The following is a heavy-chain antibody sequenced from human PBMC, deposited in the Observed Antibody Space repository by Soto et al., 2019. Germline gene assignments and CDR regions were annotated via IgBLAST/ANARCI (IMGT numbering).Heavy chain of an antibody. CDR1: GFSLSTTAVG. V-gene: IGHV2-5*02. Sequence: QITLKESGPTLVEPTQTLTLTCTFSGFSLSTTAVGVGWIRQPPGRALEWLALIYWDDDKRYSPSLKSRLTITKDTSKNQVVLTMTNMDPVDTATYYCAHIAYAWVLGGFDYWGQGTLVTVSS. CDR3: AHIAYAWVLGGFDY. J-gene: IGHJ4*02. D-gene: IGHD3-16*01. CDR2: IYWDDDK.